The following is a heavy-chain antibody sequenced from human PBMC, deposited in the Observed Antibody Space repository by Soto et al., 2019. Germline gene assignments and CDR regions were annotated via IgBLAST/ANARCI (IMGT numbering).Heavy chain of an antibody. CDR2: FDPEDGET. CDR3: ATVLFGWFDP. CDR1: GYNPPELF. J-gene: IGHJ5*02. D-gene: IGHD3-10*01. Sequence: GAPVKVSCKVFGYNPPELFLHWVRQAPGKGLEWMGGFDPEDGETIYAQKFQGRVTMTEDTSTDTAYMELSSLRSEDTAVYYCATVLFGWFDPWGQGTLVTVSS. V-gene: IGHV1-24*01.